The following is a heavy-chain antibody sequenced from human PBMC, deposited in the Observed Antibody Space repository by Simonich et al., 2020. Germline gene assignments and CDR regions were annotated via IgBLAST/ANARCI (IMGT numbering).Heavy chain of an antibody. CDR2: INHSEST. J-gene: IGHJ3*02. D-gene: IGHD1-1*01. CDR3: ARGKGWKNAFDI. V-gene: IGHV4-34*01. CDR1: GGSFSGYS. Sequence: QVQLQQWCAGLLKPSETLSLPCAVYGGSFSGYSWSWIRQPPGKGLEGIGEINHSESTNYNPSLKMRVTISVDTSKNQFSLKLSSVTAADTAVYYCARGKGWKNAFDIWGQGTMVTVSS.